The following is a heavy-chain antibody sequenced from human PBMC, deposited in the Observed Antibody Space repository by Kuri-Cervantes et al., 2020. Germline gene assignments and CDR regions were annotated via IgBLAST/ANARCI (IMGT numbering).Heavy chain of an antibody. Sequence: GESLKISCAASGFTFSSYAMSWVRQAPGKGLEWVSAISGSGGSTYYADSVKGRFTISRDNSKNTLYLQMNSLRAEDTAVYYCAKGPLWFGELLHPFDYWGQGTLVTVSS. CDR3: AKGPLWFGELLHPFDY. V-gene: IGHV3-23*01. D-gene: IGHD3-10*01. CDR1: GFTFSSYA. J-gene: IGHJ4*02. CDR2: ISGSGGST.